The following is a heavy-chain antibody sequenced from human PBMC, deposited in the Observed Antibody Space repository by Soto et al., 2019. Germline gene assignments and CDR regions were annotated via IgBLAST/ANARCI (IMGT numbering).Heavy chain of an antibody. D-gene: IGHD6-19*01. CDR3: AKQEVVAVAGKDVDY. CDR1: GFPFSSYA. CDR2: ISGSGGST. J-gene: IGHJ4*02. Sequence: PGGSLRLSCAASGFPFSSYAMSWVRQAPGKGLEWVSAISGSGGSTYYADSVKGRFTISRDNSKNTLYLQMNSLRAEDTAVYYCAKQEVVAVAGKDVDYWGQGTLVTVSS. V-gene: IGHV3-23*01.